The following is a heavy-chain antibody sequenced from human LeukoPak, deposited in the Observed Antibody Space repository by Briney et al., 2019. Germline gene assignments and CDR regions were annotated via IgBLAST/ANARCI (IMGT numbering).Heavy chain of an antibody. CDR3: GGFGYEAAVDL. Sequence: GGPLRLSCAASGFMFSTYWMTWVRQAPGKGLEWVDNIKPDGSETYYVDSVKGRFTISRDNTKNLLYLQMNSLRGEDAAVYYCGGFGYEAAVDLWGQGTLVTVSS. V-gene: IGHV3-7*01. J-gene: IGHJ4*02. CDR2: IKPDGSET. D-gene: IGHD6-13*01. CDR1: GFMFSTYW.